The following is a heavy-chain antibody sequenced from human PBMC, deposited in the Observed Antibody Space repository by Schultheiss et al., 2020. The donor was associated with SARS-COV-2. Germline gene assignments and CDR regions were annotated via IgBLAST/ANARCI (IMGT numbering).Heavy chain of an antibody. CDR2: INHSGST. D-gene: IGHD4-17*01. CDR3: ARYDYGDYSDAFDI. CDR1: GFSLSTSGVG. Sequence: SGPTLVKPTQTLTLTCTFSGFSLSTSGVGVGWIRQPPGKGLEWIGEINHSGSTNYNPSLKSRVTISVDTSKNQFSLKLSSVTAADTAVYYCARYDYGDYSDAFDIWGQGTMVTVSS. V-gene: IGHV4-61*08. J-gene: IGHJ3*02.